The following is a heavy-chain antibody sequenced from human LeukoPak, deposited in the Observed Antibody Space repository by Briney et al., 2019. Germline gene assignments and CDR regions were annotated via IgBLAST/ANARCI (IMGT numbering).Heavy chain of an antibody. CDR2: ISGSGGST. J-gene: IGHJ4*02. CDR3: ARGARGNYDY. V-gene: IGHV3-23*01. CDR1: GFTFSSYA. D-gene: IGHD6-6*01. Sequence: GGSLRLSCAASGFTFSSYAMSWVRQAPGKGLEGVSAISGSGGSTYYADSVKGWFTISRDNSKNTLYLQMNSLRAEDTAVYYCARGARGNYDYWGQGTLVTVSS.